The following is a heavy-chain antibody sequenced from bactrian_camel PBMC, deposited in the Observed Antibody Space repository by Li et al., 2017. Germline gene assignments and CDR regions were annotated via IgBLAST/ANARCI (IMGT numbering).Heavy chain of an antibody. V-gene: IGHV3S1*01. CDR2: VRTDSGAI. CDR1: GLRSTETYC. D-gene: IGHD1*01. J-gene: IGHJ4*01. Sequence: HVQLVESGGGSVEAGGSLRLSCSASGLRSTETYCVAWFRQSPGKEYEGVAAVRTDSGAIRYRDPVKGRFTLSQDNAKKSSYLQMNSLNPEDTGIYYCAVDWTLCGLSTPFGGYWGRGPRSPSP.